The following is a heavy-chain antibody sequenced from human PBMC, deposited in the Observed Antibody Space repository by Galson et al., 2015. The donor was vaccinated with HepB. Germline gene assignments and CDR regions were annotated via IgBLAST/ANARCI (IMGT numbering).Heavy chain of an antibody. Sequence: SLRLSCAASGFTFSSYSMNWVRQAPGKGLEWVSYISSSSSTIYYADSVKGRFTISRDNAKNSLYLQMNSLRDEDTAVYYCARDKGSPDYGDYGWFDPWGQGTLVTVSS. CDR3: ARDKGSPDYGDYGWFDP. CDR2: ISSSSSTI. D-gene: IGHD4-17*01. J-gene: IGHJ5*02. CDR1: GFTFSSYS. V-gene: IGHV3-48*02.